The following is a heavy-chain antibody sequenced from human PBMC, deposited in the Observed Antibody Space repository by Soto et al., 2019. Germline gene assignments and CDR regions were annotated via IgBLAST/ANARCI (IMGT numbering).Heavy chain of an antibody. Sequence: GASVKVSCKASGGTFSSYAISWVRQAPGQRLEWMGGINASNGNTKYAQKFQGRVTITRDTSASTAYMELSSLRSEDTAVYYCARDLGWWPWDYWGQGTLVTVSS. J-gene: IGHJ4*02. CDR2: INASNGNT. D-gene: IGHD2-15*01. V-gene: IGHV1-3*01. CDR3: ARDLGWWPWDY. CDR1: GGTFSSYA.